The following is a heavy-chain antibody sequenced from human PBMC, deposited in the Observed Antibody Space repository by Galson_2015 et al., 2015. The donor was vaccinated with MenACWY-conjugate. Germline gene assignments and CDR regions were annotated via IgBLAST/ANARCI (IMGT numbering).Heavy chain of an antibody. J-gene: IGHJ4*02. CDR3: AKGSWEDS. CDR2: ISKSGDST. Sequence: LRLSCAASGFTFSNYAMTWVRQAPGKGLEWVSEISKSGDSTNYAEPVKGRFTISRDNSRNTLFLQMDSLRAEDTAVYYCAKGSWEDSWGQGTLVTVSS. V-gene: IGHV3-23*01. CDR1: GFTFSNYA. D-gene: IGHD1-26*01.